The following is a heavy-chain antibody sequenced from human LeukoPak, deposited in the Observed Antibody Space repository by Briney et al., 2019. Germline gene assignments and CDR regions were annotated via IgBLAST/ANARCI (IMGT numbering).Heavy chain of an antibody. CDR1: GFTFSSYA. CDR3: ARDEGVRGVKAFDY. Sequence: PGGSLRLSCAASGFTFSSYAMHWVRQAPGKGLEYVSAISSNGGSTYYANSVKGRFTISRDNSKNTLYLQMGSLRAEDMAVYYCARDEGVRGVKAFDYWGQGTLVTVSS. V-gene: IGHV3-64*01. D-gene: IGHD3-10*01. CDR2: ISSNGGST. J-gene: IGHJ4*02.